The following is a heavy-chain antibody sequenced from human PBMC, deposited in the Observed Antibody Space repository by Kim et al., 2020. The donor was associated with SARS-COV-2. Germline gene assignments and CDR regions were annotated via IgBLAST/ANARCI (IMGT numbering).Heavy chain of an antibody. CDR3: AGGSDTSGWFFDN. V-gene: IGHV4-59*09. J-gene: IGHJ4*02. D-gene: IGHD6-19*01. Sequence: STPSLKSRVTISIDTSKDQFSLKLSSVTAADTAGYYCAGGSDTSGWFFDNWGQGSLVTVSS.